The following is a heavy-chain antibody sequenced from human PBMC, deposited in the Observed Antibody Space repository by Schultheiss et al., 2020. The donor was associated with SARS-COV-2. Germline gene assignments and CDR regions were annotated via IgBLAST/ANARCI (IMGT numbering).Heavy chain of an antibody. D-gene: IGHD1-7*01. J-gene: IGHJ4*02. Sequence: ETLSLTCTVSGGSISSYYWSWIRQPPGKGLEWIGYIYYSGSTNYNPSLKSRVTISVDTSKNQFSLKLSSVTAADTAVYYCARRGWNFFFDFWGQGTLVTVSS. V-gene: IGHV4-59*01. CDR2: IYYSGST. CDR3: ARRGWNFFFDF. CDR1: GGSISSYY.